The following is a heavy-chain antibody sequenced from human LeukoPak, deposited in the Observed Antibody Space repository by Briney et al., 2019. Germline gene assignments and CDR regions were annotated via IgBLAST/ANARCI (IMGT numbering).Heavy chain of an antibody. CDR3: AKADKKKKFGYSYGYLSNDAFDI. D-gene: IGHD5-18*01. CDR1: GFTFSSYA. J-gene: IGHJ3*02. V-gene: IGHV3-9*01. Sequence: PGGSLRLSCAASGFTFSSYAMPWVRQAPGKDLEWVSGISWNSGSIGYADSVKGRFTISRDNAKNSLYLQMNSLRAEDTALYYCAKADKKKKFGYSYGYLSNDAFDIWGQGTMVTVSS. CDR2: ISWNSGSI.